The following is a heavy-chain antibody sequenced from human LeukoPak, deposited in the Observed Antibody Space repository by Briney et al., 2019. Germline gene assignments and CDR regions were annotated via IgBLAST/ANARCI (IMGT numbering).Heavy chain of an antibody. CDR2: IIPIFGTA. D-gene: IGHD5-24*01. V-gene: IGHV1-69*13. J-gene: IGHJ4*02. CDR3: ARDSNGGYNPRNFDY. Sequence: ASVKVSCKASGGTFSSYAISWVRQAPGQGLEWMGGIIPIFGTANYAQKFQGRVTITADESTSTAYMELSSLRSEDTAVYYCARDSNGGYNPRNFDYWGQGTLVTVSS. CDR1: GGTFSSYA.